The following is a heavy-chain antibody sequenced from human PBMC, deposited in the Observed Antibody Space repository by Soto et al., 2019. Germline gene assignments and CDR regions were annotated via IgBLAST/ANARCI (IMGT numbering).Heavy chain of an antibody. CDR3: ARAYYYDSSGYYWDH. D-gene: IGHD3-22*01. CDR1: GGSISSYY. V-gene: IGHV4-59*01. CDR2: IYYSGST. Sequence: SETLSLTCTVSGGSISSYYWSWVRQPPGKGLEWIGYIYYSGSTNYNPSLKSRVTISVDTSKNQFSLKLSSVTAADTAVYYCARAYYYDSSGYYWDHWGQGTLVTVSS. J-gene: IGHJ4*02.